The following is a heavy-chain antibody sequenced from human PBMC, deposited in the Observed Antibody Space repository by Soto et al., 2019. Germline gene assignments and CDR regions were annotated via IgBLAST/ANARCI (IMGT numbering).Heavy chain of an antibody. CDR3: ARGVRGGATTSFDY. V-gene: IGHV3-11*06. J-gene: IGHJ4*02. CDR1: GFTFSDYY. CDR2: ISSSSSYT. Sequence: QVQLVESGGGWVKPGGSLRLSCAASGFTFSDYYMSWIRQAPGKGLEWVSYISSSSSYTNYADSVKGRFTISRDNAKNSLYLQMNSLRAEDTAVYYCARGVRGGATTSFDYWGQGTLVTVSS. D-gene: IGHD1-26*01.